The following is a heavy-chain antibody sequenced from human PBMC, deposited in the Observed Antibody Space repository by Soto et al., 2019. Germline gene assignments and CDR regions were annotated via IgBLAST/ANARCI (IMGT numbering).Heavy chain of an antibody. J-gene: IGHJ5*02. CDR2: IWYDGSNK. CDR3: ATLPQSVYCSGGSCYSGWFDP. D-gene: IGHD2-15*01. Sequence: GGSLRLSCAASGFTFSSYGMHWVRQAPGKGLEWVAVIWYDGSNKYYADSVKGRFTISRDNSKNTLYLQMNSLRAEDTAVYYCATLPQSVYCSGGSCYSGWFDPWGQGTLVTVSS. V-gene: IGHV3-33*01. CDR1: GFTFSSYG.